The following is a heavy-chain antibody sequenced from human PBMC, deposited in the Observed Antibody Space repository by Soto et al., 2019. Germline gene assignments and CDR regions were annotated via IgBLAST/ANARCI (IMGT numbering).Heavy chain of an antibody. CDR2: ISWNSGSI. J-gene: IGHJ1*01. Sequence: GGSLRLSCAASGFTFDDYAMHWVRQAPGKGLDWVSGISWNSGSIGYADSVKGRFTISRDNAKNSLYLQMNSLRAEDTALYYCAKDIGSSWYVSHHLQHCGQGTLVTVSS. V-gene: IGHV3-9*01. D-gene: IGHD6-13*01. CDR3: AKDIGSSWYVSHHLQH. CDR1: GFTFDDYA.